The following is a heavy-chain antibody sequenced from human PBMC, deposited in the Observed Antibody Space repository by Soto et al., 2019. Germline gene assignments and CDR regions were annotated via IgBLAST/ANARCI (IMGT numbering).Heavy chain of an antibody. J-gene: IGHJ5*02. CDR3: ASLYCSSTSWYGGGFDP. D-gene: IGHD2-2*01. Sequence: SETLSLTCTVSGGAISSYYGGWIRQPPGKGLEWIGYIYYSGSTNYNPSRKSRVTISVDTSKNQFSLTLSSVTAADTAVYYCASLYCSSTSWYGGGFDPWGQGTLVTVSS. CDR2: IYYSGST. V-gene: IGHV4-59*01. CDR1: GGAISSYY.